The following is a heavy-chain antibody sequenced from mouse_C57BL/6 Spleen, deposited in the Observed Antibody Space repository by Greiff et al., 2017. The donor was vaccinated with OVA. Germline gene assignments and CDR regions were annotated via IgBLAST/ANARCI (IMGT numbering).Heavy chain of an antibody. Sequence: EVKVVESGGGLVKPGGSLKLSCAASGFTFSDYGMHWVRQAPEKGLEWVAYISSGSSTIYYADTVKGRFTISRDNAKNTLFLQMTSLRSEDTAMYYCASPYYGSSSWFAYWGQGTLVTVSA. D-gene: IGHD1-1*01. CDR2: ISSGSSTI. CDR1: GFTFSDYG. J-gene: IGHJ3*01. V-gene: IGHV5-17*01. CDR3: ASPYYGSSSWFAY.